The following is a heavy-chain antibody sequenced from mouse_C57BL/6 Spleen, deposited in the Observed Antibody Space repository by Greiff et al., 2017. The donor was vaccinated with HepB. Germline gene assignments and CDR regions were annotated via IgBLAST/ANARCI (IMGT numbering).Heavy chain of an antibody. CDR1: GYTFTDYY. J-gene: IGHJ3*01. V-gene: IGHV1-26*01. D-gene: IGHD4-1*01. CDR2: INPNNGGT. CDR3: ASPLWDSWFAY. Sequence: VQLQQSGPELVKPGASVKISCKASGYTFTDYYMNWVKQSHGKSLEWIGDINPNNGGTSYNQKFKGKATLTVDKSSSTAYMELRSLTSEDSAVYYCASPLWDSWFAYWGQGTLVTVSA.